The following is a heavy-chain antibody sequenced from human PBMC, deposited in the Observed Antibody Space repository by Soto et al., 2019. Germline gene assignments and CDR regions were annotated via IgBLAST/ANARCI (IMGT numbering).Heavy chain of an antibody. CDR3: AKNFTPDSRWDIDY. Sequence: EVQLLESGGGLVQPAGYLRLSCAASGFPFSIYTMSWFRQAPGRGLEWLASIYGNGGSTFYSASVKGRFTISRDNSGSTVYLRMTGLTAEDTAIYYCAKNFTPDSRWDIDYWGQGSLVTVSS. CDR2: IYGNGGST. CDR1: GFPFSIYT. J-gene: IGHJ4*02. D-gene: IGHD1-26*01. V-gene: IGHV3-23*01.